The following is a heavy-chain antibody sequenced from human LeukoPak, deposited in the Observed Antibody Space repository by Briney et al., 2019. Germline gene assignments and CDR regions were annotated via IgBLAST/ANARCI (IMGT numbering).Heavy chain of an antibody. Sequence: SETLSLTCTVSGGSISSYYWSWIRQPPGKGLEWIGYIYYSGSTNYNPSLKSRVTISVDTSKDQFSLKLSSVTAADTAVYYCARVTYGSGSYGYYYYYMDVWGKGTTVTVSS. D-gene: IGHD3-10*01. CDR2: IYYSGST. CDR3: ARVTYGSGSYGYYYYYMDV. V-gene: IGHV4-59*08. CDR1: GGSISSYY. J-gene: IGHJ6*03.